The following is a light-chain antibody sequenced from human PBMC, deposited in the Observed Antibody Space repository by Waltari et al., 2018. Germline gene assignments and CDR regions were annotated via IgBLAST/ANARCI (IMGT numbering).Light chain of an antibody. Sequence: QSVLTQPPSASGTHGQRVTISCSGSCSNLGSNYVYWYQQLPGTAPKLLIYRNTQRPSGVPDRFSGSKSGTSASLAISGLRSEDEADYYCAAWDDSRSGHVVFGGGTKLTVL. J-gene: IGLJ2*01. CDR2: RNT. CDR1: CSNLGSNY. CDR3: AAWDDSRSGHVV. V-gene: IGLV1-47*01.